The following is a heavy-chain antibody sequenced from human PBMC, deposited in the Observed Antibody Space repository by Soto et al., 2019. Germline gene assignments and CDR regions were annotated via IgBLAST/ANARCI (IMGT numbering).Heavy chain of an antibody. D-gene: IGHD3-16*02. J-gene: IGHJ6*02. V-gene: IGHV1-18*01. Sequence: ASVKVSCKASGYTFTSYGISWVRQAPGQGLEWMGWISAYNGNTNYAQKLQGRVTMTTDTSTSTAYMELRSLRSGDTAVYYCARDRYYDYVWGSYRPYYYYGMDVWGQGTTVTVSS. CDR3: ARDRYYDYVWGSYRPYYYYGMDV. CDR2: ISAYNGNT. CDR1: GYTFTSYG.